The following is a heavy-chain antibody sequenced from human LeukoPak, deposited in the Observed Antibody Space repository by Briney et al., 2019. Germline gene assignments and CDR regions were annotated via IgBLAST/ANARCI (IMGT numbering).Heavy chain of an antibody. CDR1: GFTFSSYA. J-gene: IGHJ3*02. CDR2: ISGSGGST. CDR3: AKDLLSTIAAPDAFDI. V-gene: IGHV3-23*01. Sequence: QPGGSLRLSCAASGFTFSSYAMSWVRQAPGKGLEWVSAISGSGGSTYYADSVKGRFTISRDNSKNMVYVQMNSLRAEDTAVYYCAKDLLSTIAAPDAFDIWGQGTTVTVSS. D-gene: IGHD6-6*01.